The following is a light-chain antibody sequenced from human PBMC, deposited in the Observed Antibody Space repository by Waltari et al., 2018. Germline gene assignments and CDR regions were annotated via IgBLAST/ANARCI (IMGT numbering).Light chain of an antibody. Sequence: QSVLTQPPSASGTPVQRVTISCSGTYSNLGSNPVNWYQQVPGAAPKLLLYSNDRRPSGVPDRFSGSKSGTSASLVISGLQSGDEAFYHCATWDDTLNGQVFGGGTKLTVL. J-gene: IGLJ3*02. CDR2: SND. CDR1: YSNLGSNP. CDR3: ATWDDTLNGQV. V-gene: IGLV1-44*01.